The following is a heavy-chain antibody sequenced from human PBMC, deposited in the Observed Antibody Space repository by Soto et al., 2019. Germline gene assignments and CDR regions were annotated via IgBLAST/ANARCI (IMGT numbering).Heavy chain of an antibody. CDR3: ARDFTRSSWSSNWFDP. CDR2: ISYDGSNK. Sequence: GGSLRLSCAASGFTFSSYAMHWVRQAPGKGLEWVAVISYDGSNKYYEDSVKGRFTISRDNSKNTLYLQMNSLRAEDTAVYYCARDFTRSSWSSNWFDPWGQGTLVTVSS. V-gene: IGHV3-30-3*01. CDR1: GFTFSSYA. D-gene: IGHD6-13*01. J-gene: IGHJ5*02.